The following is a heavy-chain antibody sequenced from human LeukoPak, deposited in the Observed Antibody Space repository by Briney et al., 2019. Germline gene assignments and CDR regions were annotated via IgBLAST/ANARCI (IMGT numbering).Heavy chain of an antibody. Sequence: SGTLSLTCAVSGGSISSSNWWSWVRQPPGKGLEWIGEIYHSGSTNYNPSLKSRVTISVDKSKNQFSLKLSSVTAADTAVYYCARVETEWFGVEGWFDPWGQGTLVTVSS. V-gene: IGHV4-4*02. CDR3: ARVETEWFGVEGWFDP. CDR1: GGSISSSNW. D-gene: IGHD3-10*01. J-gene: IGHJ5*02. CDR2: IYHSGST.